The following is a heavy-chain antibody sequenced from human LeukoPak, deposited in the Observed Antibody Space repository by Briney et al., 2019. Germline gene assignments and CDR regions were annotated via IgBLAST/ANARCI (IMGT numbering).Heavy chain of an antibody. CDR3: ARGAYYYYYMDV. Sequence: GGSLRLSCAASGSTFSSYWMSWVRQAPGKGLEWVANIKQDGSEKYYVDSVKGRFTISRDNAKNSLYLQMNSLRAEDTAVYYCARGAYYYYYMDVWGKGTTVTVSS. V-gene: IGHV3-7*01. J-gene: IGHJ6*03. CDR2: IKQDGSEK. CDR1: GSTFSSYW.